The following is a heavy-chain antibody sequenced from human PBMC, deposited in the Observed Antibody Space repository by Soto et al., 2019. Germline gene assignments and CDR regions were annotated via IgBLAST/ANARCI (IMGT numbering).Heavy chain of an antibody. CDR1: GFTFSSYA. V-gene: IGHV3-23*01. D-gene: IGHD3-22*01. CDR2: ISGSGGST. J-gene: IGHJ5*02. CDR3: AKGHTDHYDSIGYWTRVPWFDP. Sequence: GGSLRLSCAASGFTFSSYAMSWARQAPGKGLEWVSGISGSGGSTYYADSVKGRFTISRDNSKNTLYLRMNSLRDEDTAVYYCAKGHTDHYDSIGYWTRVPWFDPWGQGTLVTVSS.